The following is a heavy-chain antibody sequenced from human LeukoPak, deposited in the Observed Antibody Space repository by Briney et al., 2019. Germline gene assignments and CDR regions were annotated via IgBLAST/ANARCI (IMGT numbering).Heavy chain of an antibody. V-gene: IGHV3-30*19. CDR1: GFTFNSYG. Sequence: PGGSLRLSCAASGFTFNSYGIHWVRQAPGKGLDWVAVISKDGGTKYYADSVKGRLTISRDNSKNMLYLQMNSLRPEDTAVYYCARGGDLKYCSGGSCYSVDYWGQGTLVTVSS. CDR3: ARGGDLKYCSGGSCYSVDY. J-gene: IGHJ4*02. D-gene: IGHD2-15*01. CDR2: ISKDGGTK.